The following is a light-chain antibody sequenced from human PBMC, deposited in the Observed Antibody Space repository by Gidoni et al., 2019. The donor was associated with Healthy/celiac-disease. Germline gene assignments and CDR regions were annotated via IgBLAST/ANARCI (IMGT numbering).Light chain of an antibody. CDR3: SAWDSSLSAYV. J-gene: IGLJ1*01. V-gene: IGLV10-54*01. Sequence: QAGLTQPPSVSKGLRQTATLTCTGNSNNVGNQGAAWLQQHQGHPPKLLSYRNNTRPSGISERLSASRSGNTASLTITGLQPEDEADYYCSAWDSSLSAYVFGTGTKVTVL. CDR1: SNNVGNQG. CDR2: RNN.